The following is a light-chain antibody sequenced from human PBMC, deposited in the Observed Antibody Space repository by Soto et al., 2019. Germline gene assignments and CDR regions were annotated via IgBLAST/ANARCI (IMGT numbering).Light chain of an antibody. V-gene: IGLV2-11*01. CDR1: SSDVGAYNY. Sequence: QSALTQPRSVSGSPGQSVTISCTGTSSDVGAYNYVSWYQRHPGKALKLILYDVNKRPSGVPDRFSGYKSSNTASLTISGLQAEDEASYYCCSYAGSYSYVVFGGGTKLTV. CDR3: CSYAGSYSYVV. J-gene: IGLJ2*01. CDR2: DVN.